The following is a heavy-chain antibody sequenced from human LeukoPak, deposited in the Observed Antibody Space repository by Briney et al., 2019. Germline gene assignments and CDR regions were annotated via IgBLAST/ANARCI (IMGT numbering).Heavy chain of an antibody. Sequence: PSETLSLTCTVSGGSISNYYWSWIRQSPGKGLEWIGYIYYTGNTNYNPSLESRVIISVDTSKNQFSLKLSSVTAADTAVYYCARGPSRGYCSSTSCYREYWGQGTLVTVSS. CDR1: GGSISNYY. CDR3: ARGPSRGYCSSTSCYREY. D-gene: IGHD2-2*01. CDR2: IYYTGNT. V-gene: IGHV4-59*08. J-gene: IGHJ4*02.